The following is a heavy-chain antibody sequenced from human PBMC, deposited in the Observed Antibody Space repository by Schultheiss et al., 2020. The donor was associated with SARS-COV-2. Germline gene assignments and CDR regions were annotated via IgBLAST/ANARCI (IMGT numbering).Heavy chain of an antibody. J-gene: IGHJ6*02. D-gene: IGHD3-9*01. CDR2: ISGSGGST. CDR1: GFTFSSYS. CDR3: ASLLRYFDWPQPRGGILYGMDV. Sequence: GGSLRLSCAASGFTFSSYSMSWVRQAPGKGLEWVSAISGSGGSTYYADSVKGRFTISRDNSKNTLYLQMNSLRAEDTAVYYCASLLRYFDWPQPRGGILYGMDVWGQGTTVTVSS. V-gene: IGHV3-23*01.